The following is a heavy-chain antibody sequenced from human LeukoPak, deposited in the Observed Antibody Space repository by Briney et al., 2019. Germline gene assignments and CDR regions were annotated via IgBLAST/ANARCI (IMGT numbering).Heavy chain of an antibody. J-gene: IGHJ6*02. CDR3: TRHVEQGYEMVYYYYYGMDV. Sequence: QTGGSLRLSCAASGFTFSGSAMHWVRQASGKGLEWVGRIRSKANSYATAYAASVKGRFTISRDDSKNTAYLQMNSLKTEDTAVYYCTRHVEQGYEMVYYYYYGMDVWGQGTTVTVSS. D-gene: IGHD1/OR15-1a*01. V-gene: IGHV3-73*01. CDR2: IRSKANSYAT. CDR1: GFTFSGSA.